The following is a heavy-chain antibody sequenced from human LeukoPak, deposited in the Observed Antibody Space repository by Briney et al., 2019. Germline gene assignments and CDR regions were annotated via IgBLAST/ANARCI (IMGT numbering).Heavy chain of an antibody. CDR1: GFTFNNYA. D-gene: IGHD1/OR15-1a*01. CDR2: IGGGPDET. J-gene: IGHJ5*02. Sequence: PGGSLRLSCAASGFTFNNYAMSWVRQAPGKGLEWVSSIGGGPDETFYADSVRGRFTISRDNSKSMLYLQLSSLRVEDTAIYYCAKDGVSFNKRYDWLDPWGQGTLLTVSS. CDR3: AKDGVSFNKRYDWLDP. V-gene: IGHV3-23*01.